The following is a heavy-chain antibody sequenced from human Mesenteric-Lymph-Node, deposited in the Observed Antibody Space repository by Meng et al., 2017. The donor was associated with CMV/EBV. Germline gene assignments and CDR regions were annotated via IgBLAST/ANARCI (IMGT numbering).Heavy chain of an antibody. CDR2: INHSGST. CDR3: ARTPPGGSYRFDY. CDR1: GGSFSGYY. D-gene: IGHD1-26*01. J-gene: IGHJ4*02. V-gene: IGHV4-34*01. Sequence: ESLKISCAVYGGSFSGYYWSWIRQPPGKGLEWIGEINHSGSTNYNPSLKSRVTISVDTSKNQFSLKLSSVTAADTAVYYCARTPPGGSYRFDYWGQGSLVTVSS.